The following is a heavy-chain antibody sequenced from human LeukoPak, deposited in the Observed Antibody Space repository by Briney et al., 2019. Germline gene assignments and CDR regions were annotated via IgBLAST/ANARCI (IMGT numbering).Heavy chain of an antibody. CDR2: ISAYNGNT. CDR3: ARVVSSSPLNNWFDP. CDR1: GYTFTSYG. V-gene: IGHV1-18*01. Sequence: AASVKVPRKASGYTFTSYGISWVRQAPGQGLEWMGWISAYNGNTNYAQKLQGRVTMTTDTSTSTAYMELRSLRSDDTAVYYCARVVSSSPLNNWFDPWGQGTLVTVSS. D-gene: IGHD6-13*01. J-gene: IGHJ5*02.